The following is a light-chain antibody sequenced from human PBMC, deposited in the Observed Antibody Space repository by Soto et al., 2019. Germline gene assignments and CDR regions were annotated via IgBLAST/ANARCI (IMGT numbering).Light chain of an antibody. J-gene: IGKJ3*01. CDR2: DTS. V-gene: IGKV3-15*01. Sequence: DIVLTQSPATLSASPGERVTLSCRASQFVSSRLAWYQQRPGQVPRLLIYDTSTSAPGISPRFSGSVSGTEFTLTISSLQSEDFAVYYCQEYIQCPPGIFGPGTTVDIK. CDR1: QFVSSR. CDR3: QEYIQCPPGI.